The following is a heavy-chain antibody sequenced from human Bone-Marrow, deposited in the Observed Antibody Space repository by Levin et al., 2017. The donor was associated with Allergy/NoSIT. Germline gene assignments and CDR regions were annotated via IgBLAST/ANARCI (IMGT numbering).Heavy chain of an antibody. J-gene: IGHJ4*02. CDR2: IDPSDSYT. Sequence: GESLKISCQGSGYTFTNYWIIWVRQLPGKGLEWMGRIDPSDSYTNYGPSFQGHVTFSADKAINTVYMQWSSLRASDSAMYYCAGRSAGGTPGDYWGQGTLVTVAS. CDR1: GYTFTNYW. D-gene: IGHD1-1*01. V-gene: IGHV5-10-1*01. CDR3: AGRSAGGTPGDY.